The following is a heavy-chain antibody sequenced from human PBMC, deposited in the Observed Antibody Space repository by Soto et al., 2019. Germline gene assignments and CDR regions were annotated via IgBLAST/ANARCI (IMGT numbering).Heavy chain of an antibody. J-gene: IGHJ3*02. CDR1: GFTFSDSA. D-gene: IGHD3-10*01. Sequence: PGGSLRLSCTASGFTFSDSAMHWVRQASGKGLEWVGHIRSKVDNYATAYAASVKGRFTISRDDSKNTAYLQMNSLKTEDTAVYYCIRRAPYGSGSHDAFDIWGQGTMVTVSS. CDR3: IRRAPYGSGSHDAFDI. V-gene: IGHV3-73*01. CDR2: IRSKVDNYAT.